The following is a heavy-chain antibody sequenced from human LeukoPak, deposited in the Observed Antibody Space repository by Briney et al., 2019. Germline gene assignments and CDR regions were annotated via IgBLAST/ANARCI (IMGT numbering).Heavy chain of an antibody. Sequence: SETLSLTCTVSGPSISSGAYSWSWVRQHPGKGLEWIAYIYCSGNTYYNPSLKRRVTISVDTSKNQFSLKLSSVTAADTAVYYCARTITIFGALGYFDYWGQGTLVTVSS. CDR1: GPSISSGAYS. V-gene: IGHV4-31*03. CDR2: IYCSGNT. J-gene: IGHJ4*02. D-gene: IGHD3-3*01. CDR3: ARTITIFGALGYFDY.